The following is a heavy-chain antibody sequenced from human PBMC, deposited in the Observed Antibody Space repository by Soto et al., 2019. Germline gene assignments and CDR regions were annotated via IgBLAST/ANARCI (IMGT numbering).Heavy chain of an antibody. Sequence: GESLKISCKGSGYSFTSYWISWVRQMPGKGLEWMGRIDPSDSYTNYSPSFQGHVTISADKSISTAYLQWSSLKASDTAMYYCARRNCSGGSCYSVLGAYYYGMDVWGQGTTVTVSS. J-gene: IGHJ6*02. CDR1: GYSFTSYW. CDR3: ARRNCSGGSCYSVLGAYYYGMDV. V-gene: IGHV5-10-1*01. D-gene: IGHD2-15*01. CDR2: IDPSDSYT.